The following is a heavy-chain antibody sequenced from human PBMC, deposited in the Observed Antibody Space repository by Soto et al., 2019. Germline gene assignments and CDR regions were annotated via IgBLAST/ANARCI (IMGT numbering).Heavy chain of an antibody. CDR1: GFTFSDYY. V-gene: IGHV3-11*01. Sequence: VGSLRLSCAPSGFTFSDYYMIWIRQAPGKGLEWVSYISSSSGDIYYADSVRGRFTISRGNARNSLSLQMNSLRIEDTAVYYCARVGQDYYYGMDFWGQGTTVTVSS. J-gene: IGHJ6*02. CDR3: ARVGQDYYYGMDF. CDR2: ISSSSGDI.